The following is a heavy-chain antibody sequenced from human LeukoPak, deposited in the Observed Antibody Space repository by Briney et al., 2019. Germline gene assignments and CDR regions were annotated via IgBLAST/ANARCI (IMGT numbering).Heavy chain of an antibody. D-gene: IGHD5-18*01. Sequence: RASVKVSCKASGYTFTSYAMNWVRQAPGQGLEWMGWINTNTGNPTYAQGFTGRFVFSLDTSVSTAYLQISSLKAEDTAVYYCARDVGEYSYGYRDAFDIWGQGTMVTVSS. CDR3: ARDVGEYSYGYRDAFDI. CDR2: INTNTGNP. CDR1: GYTFTSYA. J-gene: IGHJ3*02. V-gene: IGHV7-4-1*02.